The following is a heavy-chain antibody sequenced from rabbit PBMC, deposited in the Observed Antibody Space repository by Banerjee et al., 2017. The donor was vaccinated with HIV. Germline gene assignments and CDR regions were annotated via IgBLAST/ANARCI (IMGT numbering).Heavy chain of an antibody. V-gene: IGHV1S45*01. CDR3: ARGEYYSGWGNL. CDR1: GFSFSNKYV. D-gene: IGHD4-1*01. J-gene: IGHJ4*01. CDR2: IYAGSSGNT. Sequence: QEQLEESGGDLVKPEGSLTLTCTASGFSFSNKYVMCWVRQAPGKGLEWIACIYAGSSGNTYYASWLNGRFTISSSTSLNTVTLQLNSLTAADTATYFCARGEYYSGWGNLWGQGTLVTVS.